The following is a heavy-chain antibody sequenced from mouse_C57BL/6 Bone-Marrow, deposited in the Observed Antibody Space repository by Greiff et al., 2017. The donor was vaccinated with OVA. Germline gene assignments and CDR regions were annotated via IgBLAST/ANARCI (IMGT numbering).Heavy chain of an antibody. V-gene: IGHV1-69*01. Sequence: VQLQQPGAELVMPGASVKLSCKASGYTFTSYWMHWVKQRPGQGLEWIGEIDPSDSYTNYNQKFKGKSTLTVDKSSSTAYMQLSSLTSEDSAVYYCARDGYPLYWYFDVWGTGTMVTVSS. CDR2: IDPSDSYT. D-gene: IGHD2-3*01. CDR1: GYTFTSYW. CDR3: ARDGYPLYWYFDV. J-gene: IGHJ1*03.